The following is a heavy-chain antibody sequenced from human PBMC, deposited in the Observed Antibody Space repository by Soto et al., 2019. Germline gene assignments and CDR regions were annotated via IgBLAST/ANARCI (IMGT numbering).Heavy chain of an antibody. CDR3: ARDRPHYGSGSYTVESLDY. Sequence: QVQLQESGAGLVKPSQTLSLTCTVSGGSISSGGYYWSWIRQHPGKGLEWIGYIYYSGSTYYNPSLKSRVTISVDTSKNQFSLKLSSVTAADTAVYYCARDRPHYGSGSYTVESLDYWGQGTLVTVSS. D-gene: IGHD3-10*01. CDR2: IYYSGST. V-gene: IGHV4-31*03. CDR1: GGSISSGGYY. J-gene: IGHJ4*02.